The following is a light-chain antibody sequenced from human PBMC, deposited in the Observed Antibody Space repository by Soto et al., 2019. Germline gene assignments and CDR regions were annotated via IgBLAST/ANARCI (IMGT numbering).Light chain of an antibody. CDR2: GAS. J-gene: IGKJ1*01. Sequence: ESVLTQSPGTLSLSPGERATLSCRASQSVSSNYLAWYQQKPGQAPRLLIYGASTRATGIPDRFSGSGSGTDFTLTIIRLEPEDSAVYYCQQYGSSPTWTFGQGTKVDIK. V-gene: IGKV3-20*01. CDR3: QQYGSSPTWT. CDR1: QSVSSNY.